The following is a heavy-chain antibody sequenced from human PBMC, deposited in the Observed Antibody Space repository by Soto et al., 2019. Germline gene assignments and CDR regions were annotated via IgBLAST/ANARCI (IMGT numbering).Heavy chain of an antibody. CDR2: ISYDGSNK. CDR1: GFTFSSYA. Sequence: SGFTFSSYAMHWVRQAPGKGLEWVAIISYDGSNKYYADSVKGRFTISRDISKNTLYLQMNSLRPEDTAVYYCARDKIKGAPDYLDSWGQGTLVTVSS. CDR3: ARDKIKGAPDYLDS. D-gene: IGHD1-26*01. V-gene: IGHV3-30-3*01. J-gene: IGHJ4*02.